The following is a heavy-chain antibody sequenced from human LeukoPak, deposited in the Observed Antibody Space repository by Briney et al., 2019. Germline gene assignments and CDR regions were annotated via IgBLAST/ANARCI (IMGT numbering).Heavy chain of an antibody. D-gene: IGHD3-22*01. V-gene: IGHV1-46*01. CDR3: ARPAIYDSSGYYSFSFDY. J-gene: IGHJ4*02. CDR1: GYTFTNYY. CDR2: IIPSGGGT. Sequence: ASVKVSCKASGYTFTNYYMHWVRQAPGQGLEWMGVIIPSGGGTTYAQRFQGRVTMTRDTSTSTVYMELTSLRSEDTAVYYCARPAIYDSSGYYSFSFDYWGQGTLVTVSS.